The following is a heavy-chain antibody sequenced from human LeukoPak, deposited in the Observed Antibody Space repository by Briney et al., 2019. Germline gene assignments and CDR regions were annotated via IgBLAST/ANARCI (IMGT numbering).Heavy chain of an antibody. D-gene: IGHD6-19*01. CDR2: IKQDGNDK. CDR1: GFTFSTYW. Sequence: GGSLRLSCAASGFTFSTYWMSWVRPAPGKGLEWVANIKQDGNDKYYVDSVKGRFTISRDNAKSSLYLQMNSLRAEDTAVYYCARLPAPSGWFYFDPWGQGTLVTVSS. J-gene: IGHJ5*02. CDR3: ARLPAPSGWFYFDP. V-gene: IGHV3-7*01.